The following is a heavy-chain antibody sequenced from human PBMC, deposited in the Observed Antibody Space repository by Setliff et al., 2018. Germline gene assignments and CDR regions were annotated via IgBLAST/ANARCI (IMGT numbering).Heavy chain of an antibody. CDR2: LHTSGST. CDR3: ARGRMRGSCSGPSCTYDPFDI. CDR1: GGSISSGSYY. V-gene: IGHV4-61*02. D-gene: IGHD2-2*01. J-gene: IGHJ3*02. Sequence: SETLSLTCAVSGGSISSGSYYWSWIRQPAGKGLEWVGRLHTSGSTNYNPSLKGRVTISVDTSKNQFSLNLSSVTAADTAVYYCARGRMRGSCSGPSCTYDPFDIWGQGTPVTVSS.